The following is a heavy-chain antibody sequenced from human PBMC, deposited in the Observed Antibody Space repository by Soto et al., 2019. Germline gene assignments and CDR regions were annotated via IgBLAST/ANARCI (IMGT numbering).Heavy chain of an antibody. Sequence: SVKVSCKASGGTFSSYAISWVRQAPGQGLEWMGGIIPIFGTANYAQKFQGRVTITADESTSTAYMELSSLRSEDTAVYYCVYYYDSSGYFFDYWGQGTLVTVPQ. CDR1: GGTFSSYA. CDR3: VYYYDSSGYFFDY. V-gene: IGHV1-69*13. J-gene: IGHJ4*02. D-gene: IGHD3-22*01. CDR2: IIPIFGTA.